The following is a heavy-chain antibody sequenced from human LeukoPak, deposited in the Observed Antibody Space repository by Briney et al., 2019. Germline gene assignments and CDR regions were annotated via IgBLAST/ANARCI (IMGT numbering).Heavy chain of an antibody. D-gene: IGHD3-22*01. CDR2: INPNSGGT. V-gene: IGHV1-2*02. J-gene: IGHJ3*02. Sequence: ASVKVSCKASGFTFSDYYIHWIRQAPGQGLEWVGWINPNSGGTNYGQNFRGRVTMTRDTSISTAFMDLTRLRSDDTAVYYCARVRYGRSGDPFDIWGQGTMVTVSS. CDR1: GFTFSDYY. CDR3: ARVRYGRSGDPFDI.